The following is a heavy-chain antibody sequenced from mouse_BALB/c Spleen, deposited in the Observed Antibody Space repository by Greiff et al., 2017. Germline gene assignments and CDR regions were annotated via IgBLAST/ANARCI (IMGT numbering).Heavy chain of an antibody. V-gene: IGHV7-3*02. J-gene: IGHJ1*01. CDR1: GFTFTDYY. CDR3: AREYFDV. CDR2: IRNKANGYTT. Sequence: EVHLVESGGGLVQPGGSLRLSCATSGFTFTDYYMSWVRQPPGKALEWLGFIRNKANGYTTEYSASVKGRFTISRDNSQSILYLQMNTLRAEDSATYYCAREYFDVWGAGTTVTVSS.